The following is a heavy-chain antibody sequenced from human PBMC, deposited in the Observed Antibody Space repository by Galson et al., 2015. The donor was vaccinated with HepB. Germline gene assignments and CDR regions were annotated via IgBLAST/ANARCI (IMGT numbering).Heavy chain of an antibody. J-gene: IGHJ4*02. CDR3: ARTRYDFWSGYLDY. V-gene: IGHV1-18*04. CDR1: GYSFTSYG. Sequence: QSGAEVKKPGESLKISCKGSGYSFTSYGISWVRQAPGQGLEWMGWISAYNGNTNYAQKLQGRVTMTTDTSTSTAYMELRSLRSDDTAVYYCARTRYDFWSGYLDYWGQGTLVTVSS. D-gene: IGHD3-3*01. CDR2: ISAYNGNT.